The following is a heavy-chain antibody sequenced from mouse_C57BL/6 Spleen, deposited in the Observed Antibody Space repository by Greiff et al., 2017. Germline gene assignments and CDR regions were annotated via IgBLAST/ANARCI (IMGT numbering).Heavy chain of an antibody. CDR3: ARYHYGSTFAY. J-gene: IGHJ3*01. D-gene: IGHD1-1*01. CDR2: IHPNSGST. CDR1: GYTFTSYW. V-gene: IGHV1-64*01. Sequence: QVQLQQPGAELVKPGASVKLSCKASGYTFTSYWMHWVKQRPGQGLEWIGMIHPNSGSTNYNEKFKSKATLTVDKSSSTAYMQLSSLTSEDSAVYYCARYHYGSTFAYWGQGTLVTVSA.